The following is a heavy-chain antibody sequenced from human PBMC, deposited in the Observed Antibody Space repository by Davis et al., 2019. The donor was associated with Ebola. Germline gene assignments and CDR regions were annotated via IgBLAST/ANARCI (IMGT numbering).Heavy chain of an antibody. CDR1: GFTFSSYW. CDR2: IKQDGSEK. Sequence: GESLKISCAASGFTFSSYWMSWVRQAPGKGLEWVANIKQDGSEKYYVDSVKGRFTISRDNAKNSLYLQMNSLRAEDTAVYYCARDLWELLTHWGQGTLVTVSS. CDR3: ARDLWELLTH. J-gene: IGHJ4*02. D-gene: IGHD1-26*01. V-gene: IGHV3-7*01.